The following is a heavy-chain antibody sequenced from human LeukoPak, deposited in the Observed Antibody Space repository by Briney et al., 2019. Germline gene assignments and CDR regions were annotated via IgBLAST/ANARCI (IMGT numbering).Heavy chain of an antibody. V-gene: IGHV1-2*06. CDR3: ARDPYSSTSLDY. CDR1: GYTFTGYC. J-gene: IGHJ4*02. Sequence: ASVKVSCKASGYTFTGYCMHWVRQAPGQGLEWMGRINPNSGGTNYAQKFQGRVTMTRDTSISTAYMELSRLRSDDTAVYYCARDPYSSTSLDYWGQGTLVTVSS. D-gene: IGHD6-13*01. CDR2: INPNSGGT.